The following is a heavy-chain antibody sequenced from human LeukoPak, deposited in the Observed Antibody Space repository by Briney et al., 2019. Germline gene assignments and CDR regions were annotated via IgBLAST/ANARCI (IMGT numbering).Heavy chain of an antibody. CDR3: ARTTEAHSWQTRYYSYYMDV. CDR2: IYHTGST. Sequence: PSETLSLTCAVYGGPFTTYYWSWIRQPPGKGLEWIGDIYHTGSTTYNPSLKTRVTISVDTSKNQFSLRLSSVTAADTAVYYCARTTEAHSWQTRYYSYYMDVWGKGTTVTVSS. CDR1: GGPFTTYY. J-gene: IGHJ6*03. D-gene: IGHD6-13*01. V-gene: IGHV4-34*01.